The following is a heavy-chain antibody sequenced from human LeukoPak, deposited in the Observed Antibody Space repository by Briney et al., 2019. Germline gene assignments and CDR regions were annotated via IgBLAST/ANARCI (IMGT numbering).Heavy chain of an antibody. V-gene: IGHV1-3*03. CDR3: AIRDGHTDH. D-gene: IGHD5-24*01. J-gene: IGHJ4*02. CDR2: INPANGYT. Sequence: ASVKVSCKASGYTFTNYAMHWVRQAPGQTIEWLGWINPANGYTKYPQQFQDRVTVTSDTSATTAYMELSSLRSEDKAVYYCAIRDGHTDHWGQGTLVTVSS. CDR1: GYTFTNYA.